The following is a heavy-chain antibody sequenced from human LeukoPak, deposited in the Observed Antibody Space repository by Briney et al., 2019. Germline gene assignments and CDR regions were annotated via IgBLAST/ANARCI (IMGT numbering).Heavy chain of an antibody. CDR1: GFTVSSNY. J-gene: IGHJ4*02. CDR2: IYSGGST. CDR3: ARSSEDIVVVTRHRFDY. D-gene: IGHD2-15*01. V-gene: IGHV3-53*05. Sequence: GGSLRLSCAASGFTVSSNYMSWVRQDPEKGLEWVSVIYSGGSTYYADSVKGRFTISRDNSKNTLYLQMNSLRSDDTAVYYCARSSEDIVVVTRHRFDYWGQGTLVTVSS.